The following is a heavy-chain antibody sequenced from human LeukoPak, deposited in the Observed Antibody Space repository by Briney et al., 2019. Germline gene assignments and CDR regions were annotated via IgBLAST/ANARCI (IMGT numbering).Heavy chain of an antibody. D-gene: IGHD2-21*02. J-gene: IGHJ4*02. CDR2: ISAYNGNT. Sequence: GASVKVSCKASGHTFTSYGISWVRQAPGQGLEWMGWISAYNGNTNYAQKLQGRVTMTTDTSTSTAYMELRSLRSEDTAVYYCARDHYHKIHSVMVTAPEYWGQGTLVIVSS. CDR3: ARDHYHKIHSVMVTAPEY. V-gene: IGHV1-18*01. CDR1: GHTFTSYG.